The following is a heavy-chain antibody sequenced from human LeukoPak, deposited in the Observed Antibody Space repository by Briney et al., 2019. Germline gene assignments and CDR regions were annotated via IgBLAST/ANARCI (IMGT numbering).Heavy chain of an antibody. CDR2: ISGSGGST. J-gene: IGHJ4*02. D-gene: IGHD3-10*01. CDR3: AKESEYYGSGTTFDY. CDR1: GFTFSSYA. V-gene: IGHV3-23*01. Sequence: PGGSLRLSCAASGFTFSSYAVSWVRQAPGKGLEWVSAISGSGGSTYYADSVKGRFTISRDNSKNTLYLQMNSLRAEDTAVYYCAKESEYYGSGTTFDYWGQGTLVTVSS.